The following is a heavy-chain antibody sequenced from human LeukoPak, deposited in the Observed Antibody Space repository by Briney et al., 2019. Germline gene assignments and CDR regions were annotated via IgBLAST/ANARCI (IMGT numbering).Heavy chain of an antibody. CDR1: GYTFTSYG. V-gene: IGHV1-18*01. Sequence: ASVKVSCKASGYTFTSYGISWVRQAPGQGPEWMGWISAYNGNTNYAQKLQGRVTMTTDTSTSTAYMELRSLRSDDTAVYYCARVGKEWELQDWFDPWGQGTLVTVSS. CDR2: ISAYNGNT. J-gene: IGHJ5*02. CDR3: ARVGKEWELQDWFDP. D-gene: IGHD1-26*01.